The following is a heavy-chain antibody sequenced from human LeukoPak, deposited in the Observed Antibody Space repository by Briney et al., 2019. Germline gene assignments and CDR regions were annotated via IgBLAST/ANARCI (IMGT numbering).Heavy chain of an antibody. CDR3: TSSSDWYGDY. D-gene: IGHD3-9*01. J-gene: IGHJ4*02. Sequence: GRSLRLSCTASGFTFGDYAMSWVRQAPGKGLEWVGFIRSKAYGGTTEYAASVKGRFTISRDDSKSIAYLQMNSLKTEDTAVYYCTSSSDWYGDYWGQGTLVTVSS. CDR1: GFTFGDYA. CDR2: IRSKAYGGTT. V-gene: IGHV3-49*04.